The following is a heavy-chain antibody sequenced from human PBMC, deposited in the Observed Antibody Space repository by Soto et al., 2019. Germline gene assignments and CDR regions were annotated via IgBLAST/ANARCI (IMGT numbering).Heavy chain of an antibody. CDR1: GYSFTRDD. V-gene: IGHV1-8*01. CDR3: ARVDETGWFAP. Sequence: QVQLVQSGAEVKKPGASVKVSCKTSGYSFTRDDINWVRQAVGQGLQWLGWVNPKNGDTGYAQEFQGRXSXTXXIARSTAYMELTGLRPEDTAVYYCARVDETGWFAPWGQGTLVTVSS. J-gene: IGHJ5*02. CDR2: VNPKNGDT.